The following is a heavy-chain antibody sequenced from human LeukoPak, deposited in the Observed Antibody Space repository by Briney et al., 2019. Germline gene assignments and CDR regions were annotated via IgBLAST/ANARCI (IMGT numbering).Heavy chain of an antibody. Sequence: SETLSLTCSVSGDSLNGYYWSWIRQPAGEGLEWIGRIHSGGTNYNPSLKSRVTTSLDTSKNQLSLRLTSVTAADTAVYYCARVHSYASGIEVWGQGTTVTVSS. CDR2: IHSGGT. V-gene: IGHV4-4*07. CDR1: GDSLNGYY. CDR3: ARVHSYASGIEV. J-gene: IGHJ6*02. D-gene: IGHD3-16*01.